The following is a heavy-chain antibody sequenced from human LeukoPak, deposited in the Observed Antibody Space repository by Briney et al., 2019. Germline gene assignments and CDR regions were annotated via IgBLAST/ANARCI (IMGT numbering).Heavy chain of an antibody. Sequence: VSVNVPCKVSGYTLHELSMHCVRQAPRKGLEGMGGYDPEDCETLYAQKLEGRVTMPEHTSTDTAYMQLSSLRSEDTAVYYCATLRGDFWSGYYAGNWFDPWGQGTLVTVSS. CDR1: GYTLHELS. CDR3: ATLRGDFWSGYYAGNWFDP. J-gene: IGHJ5*02. V-gene: IGHV1-24*01. CDR2: YDPEDCET. D-gene: IGHD3-3*01.